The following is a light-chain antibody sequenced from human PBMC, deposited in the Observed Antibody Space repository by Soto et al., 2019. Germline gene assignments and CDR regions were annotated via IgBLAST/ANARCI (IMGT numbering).Light chain of an antibody. V-gene: IGLV7-43*01. J-gene: IGLJ1*01. CDR1: PGAVTSGYY. CDR2: STN. CDR3: LLYYGGGRV. Sequence: TVVTQEPSLTVSPGGQVTPTGLSTPGAVTSGYYPNWFQQKPGQAPRALIYSTNNKHSWTPARFSGSLLGGKAALTLSNVQPEDEAEYYCLLYYGGGRVFGTGTKLTVL.